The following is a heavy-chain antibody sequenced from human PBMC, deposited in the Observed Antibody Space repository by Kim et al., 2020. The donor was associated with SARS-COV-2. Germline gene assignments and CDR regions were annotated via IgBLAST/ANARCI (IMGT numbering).Heavy chain of an antibody. J-gene: IGHJ4*02. CDR2: MNPNSGNT. D-gene: IGHD3-16*02. CDR1: GYTFTSYD. Sequence: ASVKVSCKASGYTFTSYDINWVRQATGQGLEWMGWMNPNSGNTGYAQKFQGRVTMTRNTSISTAYMELSSLRSEDTAVYYCARGVTKLYDYVWGSYRSDSPGVVDCSGQGTLVTDSS. V-gene: IGHV1-8*01. CDR3: ARGVTKLYDYVWGSYRSDSPGVVDC.